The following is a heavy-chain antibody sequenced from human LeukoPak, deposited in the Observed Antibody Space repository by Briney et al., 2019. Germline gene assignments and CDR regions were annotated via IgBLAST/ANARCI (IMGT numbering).Heavy chain of an antibody. CDR1: GGSISSYY. J-gene: IGHJ4*02. CDR3: ARVAEGGYFDY. D-gene: IGHD2-15*01. CDR2: IYYSGST. Sequence: SETLSLTCTVSGGSISSYYWSWIRQPPGKGLEWIGYIYYSGSTNYNPSLKRRVTISVDTSKNQFSLKLSSVTAADTAVYYCARVAEGGYFDYWGQGTLVTVSS. V-gene: IGHV4-59*01.